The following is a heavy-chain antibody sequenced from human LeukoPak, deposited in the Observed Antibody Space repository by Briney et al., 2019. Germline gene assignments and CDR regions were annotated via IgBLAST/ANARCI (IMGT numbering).Heavy chain of an antibody. CDR2: ISSSSSYI. J-gene: IGHJ5*02. Sequence: GGSLRLSCAASGFTFSSYSMNWVRQAPGKGLEWVSSISSSSSYIYYADSVKGRFTISRDNSKNTLYLQMNSLRAEDTAVYYCAKGTAYPLPYSSWGQGTLVTVSS. D-gene: IGHD6-13*01. CDR3: AKGTAYPLPYSS. V-gene: IGHV3-21*04. CDR1: GFTFSSYS.